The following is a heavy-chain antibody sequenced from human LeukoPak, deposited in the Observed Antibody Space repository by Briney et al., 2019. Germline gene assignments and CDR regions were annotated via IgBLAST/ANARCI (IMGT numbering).Heavy chain of an antibody. J-gene: IGHJ4*02. V-gene: IGHV3-21*01. D-gene: IGHD6-19*01. CDR3: ARGNFYSSGWYVGGDFDY. CDR2: INVRSSLL. Sequence: GGSLRLSCVASGFTFSSYSMNWVRQAPGKGLEWVSSINVRSSLLYYADSVRGRFTISRDNAKNSLYLQTNSLRADDTAVYYCARGNFYSSGWYVGGDFDYWGQGTLVTVSS. CDR1: GFTFSSYS.